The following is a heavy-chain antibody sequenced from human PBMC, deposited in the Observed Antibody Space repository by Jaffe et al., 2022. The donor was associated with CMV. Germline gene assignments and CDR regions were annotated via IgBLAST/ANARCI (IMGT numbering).Heavy chain of an antibody. CDR2: VSTSGGTT. CDR1: GFTFSSYA. D-gene: IGHD6-13*01. V-gene: IGHV3-64D*06. CDR3: VKDSSSWYWFDS. J-gene: IGHJ5*01. Sequence: EVHLVESGGGLVQPGGSLRLSCSASGFTFSSYAMHWVRQAPGKGLEYVSSVSTSGGTTYYADSVKGRFSISRDNSKNTLYLQMTGLRAEDTAVYYCVKDSSSWYWFDSWGLGTLVTVSS.